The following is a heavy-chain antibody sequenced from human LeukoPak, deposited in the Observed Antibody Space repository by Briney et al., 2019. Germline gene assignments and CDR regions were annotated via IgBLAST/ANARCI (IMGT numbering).Heavy chain of an antibody. J-gene: IGHJ5*02. CDR1: GGSISSSSYY. D-gene: IGHD3-3*01. CDR2: IYYSGST. CDR3: AGGDFWSESVWLDP. V-gene: IGHV4-39*07. Sequence: SETLSLTCTVSGGSISSSSYYWGWIRQPPGKGLEWIGSIYYSGSTYYNPSLKSRVTISVDTSKNQFSLKLSSVTAADTAVYYCAGGDFWSESVWLDPWGQGTLVTVSS.